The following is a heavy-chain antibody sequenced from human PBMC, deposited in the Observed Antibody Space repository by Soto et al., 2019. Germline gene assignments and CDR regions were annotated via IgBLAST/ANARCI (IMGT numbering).Heavy chain of an antibody. CDR1: GFTFSSYV. Sequence: PGGSLRLSCAASGFTFSSYVMHWVRQAPGKGLEWVAVISYDGSNKYYADSVKGRFTISRDNSKNTLYLQMNSLRAEDTAVYYCAKDLGGGQWLVPYYFDYWGQGTLVTVSS. V-gene: IGHV3-30*18. J-gene: IGHJ4*02. D-gene: IGHD6-19*01. CDR2: ISYDGSNK. CDR3: AKDLGGGQWLVPYYFDY.